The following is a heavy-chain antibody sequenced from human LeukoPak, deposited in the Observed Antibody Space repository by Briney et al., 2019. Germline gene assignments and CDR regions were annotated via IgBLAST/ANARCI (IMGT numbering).Heavy chain of an antibody. Sequence: HPGGSLRLSCAASGFTFSSYWMHWVRQAPGKGLVWVSRINSDGSSTSYADSVKGRFTISRDNAKNTLYLQTNSLRAEDTAVYYCARDSVYGDYYFDYWGQGTLVTVSS. CDR3: ARDSVYGDYYFDY. V-gene: IGHV3-74*01. J-gene: IGHJ4*02. D-gene: IGHD4-17*01. CDR1: GFTFSSYW. CDR2: INSDGSST.